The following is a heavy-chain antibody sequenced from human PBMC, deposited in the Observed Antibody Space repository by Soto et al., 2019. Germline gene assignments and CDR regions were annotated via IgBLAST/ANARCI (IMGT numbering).Heavy chain of an antibody. D-gene: IGHD1-26*01. Sequence: GGSLRLSCAASGFTFSSYSMNWVRQAPGKGLERVSSISSSSSYIYYADSVKGRFTISRDNAKNSLYLQMNSLRAEDTAVYYCARDRTNSGSYYFKGSNWFDHWGQGTLVTVS. J-gene: IGHJ5*02. V-gene: IGHV3-21*01. CDR3: ARDRTNSGSYYFKGSNWFDH. CDR2: ISSSSSYI. CDR1: GFTFSSYS.